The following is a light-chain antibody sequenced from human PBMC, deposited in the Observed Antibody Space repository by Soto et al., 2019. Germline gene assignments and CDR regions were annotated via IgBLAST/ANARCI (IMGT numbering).Light chain of an antibody. CDR3: QHYGGMWT. CDR2: DAS. V-gene: IGKV1-5*01. Sequence: DIQMTQSPSTLSGSVGDRFTITCRASQSITNRLAWYQQKPGKAPKVLIYDASNLEYGVPSRFSGSGFGTEFILTISSLQPDDFATYWCQHYGGMWTFGQGTKVDI. CDR1: QSITNR. J-gene: IGKJ1*01.